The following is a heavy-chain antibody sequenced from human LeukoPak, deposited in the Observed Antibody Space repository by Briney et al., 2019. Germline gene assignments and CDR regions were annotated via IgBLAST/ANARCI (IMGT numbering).Heavy chain of an antibody. CDR2: IRSTASGGTT. J-gene: IGHJ4*02. CDR1: GVTFGDYA. CDR3: TRGYSIDY. Sequence: PGRSLTLSCTASGVTFGDYAKSWIRHPPGQGVEGVGFIRSTASGGTTEYTASVKGRFTISRDDSKSIAYLQMNSLITEDTAIYYCTRGYSIDYWGQGTQVTVSS. V-gene: IGHV3-49*01. D-gene: IGHD4-11*01.